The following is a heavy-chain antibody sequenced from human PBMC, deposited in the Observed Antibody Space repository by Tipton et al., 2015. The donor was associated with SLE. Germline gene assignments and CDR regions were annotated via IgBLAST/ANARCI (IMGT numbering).Heavy chain of an antibody. J-gene: IGHJ6*03. D-gene: IGHD1-1*01. CDR2: INHSGST. CDR3: ARAPGLERSYYYNYYMDV. Sequence: TLSLTCTVSGGSVSNEFHYWNWIRQPPGKGLEWIGEINHSGSTNYNPSLKSRVTISVDTSKNQFSLKLSSVTAADTAVYYCARAPGLERSYYYNYYMDVWDKGTTVTVSS. V-gene: IGHV4-34*01. CDR1: GGSVSNEFHY.